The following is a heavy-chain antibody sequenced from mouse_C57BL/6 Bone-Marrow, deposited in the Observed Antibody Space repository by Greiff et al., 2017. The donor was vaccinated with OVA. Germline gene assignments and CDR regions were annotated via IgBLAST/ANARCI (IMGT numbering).Heavy chain of an antibody. D-gene: IGHD1-1*01. CDR3: ARWPMGITTGVEDY. J-gene: IGHJ3*01. V-gene: IGHV1-64*01. CDR2: IHPNSGST. Sequence: QVQLQQPGAELVQPGASVKLSCKASGYTFTSYWMHWVKQRPGQGLEWIGMIHPNSGSTNYNEKFKSKATLTVDKSSSTAYMQLSSLTSEDAAVYYGARWPMGITTGVEDYWGQGTLVTVSA. CDR1: GYTFTSYW.